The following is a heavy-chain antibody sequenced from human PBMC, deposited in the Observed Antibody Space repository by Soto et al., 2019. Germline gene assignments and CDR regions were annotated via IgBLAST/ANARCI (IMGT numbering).Heavy chain of an antibody. Sequence: GGSLRLSCSASGFTFSSYAMHWVRQAPGKGLEYVSAISSNGGSTYYADSVKGRFTISRDNSKNTLYLQMSSLRAEDTAVYYCVLYDFWSGYYTWVDGPPKERYGMDVWGQGTTVTVSS. CDR2: ISSNGGST. CDR1: GFTFSSYA. J-gene: IGHJ6*02. CDR3: VLYDFWSGYYTWVDGPPKERYGMDV. D-gene: IGHD3-3*01. V-gene: IGHV3-64D*08.